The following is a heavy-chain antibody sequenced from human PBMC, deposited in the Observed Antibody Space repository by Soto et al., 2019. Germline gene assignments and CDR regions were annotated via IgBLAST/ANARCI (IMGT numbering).Heavy chain of an antibody. CDR2: IYYSGST. V-gene: IGHV4-61*01. D-gene: IGHD3-10*01. CDR1: GGSISSGNDY. CDR3: ARRYGSFFDI. J-gene: IGHJ3*02. Sequence: SETLSLTCTVSGGSISSGNDYWSWIRQPPGKGLEWIGYIYYSGSTNYNPSLKSRVTISVDTSKNQFSLKLSSVTAADTAVYYCARRYGSFFDIWGQGTMVTVSS.